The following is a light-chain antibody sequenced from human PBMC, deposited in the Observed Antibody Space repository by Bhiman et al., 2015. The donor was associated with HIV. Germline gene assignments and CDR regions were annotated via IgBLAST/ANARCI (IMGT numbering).Light chain of an antibody. CDR2: DVS. CDR1: SSDVGSYNF. CDR3: CSYAGSSTYVV. V-gene: IGLV2-23*02. Sequence: QSALTQPASVSGSPGQSITISCSGTSSDVGSYNFVSWYQQYPGKAPKLIIHDVSKRPSGVSNRFSGSKSGNTASLTISGLQTEDEADYYCCSYAGSSTYVVFGGGTKLTVL. J-gene: IGLJ2*01.